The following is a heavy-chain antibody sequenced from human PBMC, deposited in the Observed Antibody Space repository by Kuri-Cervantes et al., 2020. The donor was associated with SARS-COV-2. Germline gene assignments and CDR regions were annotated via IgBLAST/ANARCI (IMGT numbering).Heavy chain of an antibody. J-gene: IGHJ4*02. D-gene: IGHD3-3*01. V-gene: IGHV3-48*02. Sequence: GGSLRLSCAASGFPFSSYSMNWVRQAPGKGLEWVSYISRSSSSIYYADSVEGRFTISRDNAKNSLYLQMHSLRDEDTAVYFCARDPGAHGGDLYFDYWGQGALVTVSS. CDR2: ISRSSSSI. CDR3: ARDPGAHGGDLYFDY. CDR1: GFPFSSYS.